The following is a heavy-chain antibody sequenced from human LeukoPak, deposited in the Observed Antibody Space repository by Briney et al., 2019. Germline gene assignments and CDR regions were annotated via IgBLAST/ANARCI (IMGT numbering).Heavy chain of an antibody. J-gene: IGHJ6*02. V-gene: IGHV3-33*08. Sequence: GGSLRLSCAASGFTFSSYAMSWVRQAPGKGLEWVAVIWYDGSNKYYADSVKGRFTISRDNSKNTLYLQMNSLRAEDTAVYYCARDQVVPAALYGMDVWGQGTTVTVSS. CDR2: IWYDGSNK. CDR1: GFTFSSYA. D-gene: IGHD2-2*01. CDR3: ARDQVVPAALYGMDV.